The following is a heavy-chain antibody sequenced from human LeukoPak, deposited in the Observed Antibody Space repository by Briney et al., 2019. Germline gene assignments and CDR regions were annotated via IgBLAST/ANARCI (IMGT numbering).Heavy chain of an antibody. J-gene: IGHJ6*02. D-gene: IGHD3-3*01. CDR1: GYTFTSYD. CDR2: KNPNSGDT. V-gene: IGHV1-8*01. CDR3: ATSYEDYYYGMDV. Sequence: ASVKVSCKTSGYTFTSYDINWVRQTTGQGLEWMGWKNPNSGDTGYAQKFQGRVTMTWNPSTSTAYMELSTLRSEDRAVYYCATSYEDYYYGMDVWGQGTTVTVSS.